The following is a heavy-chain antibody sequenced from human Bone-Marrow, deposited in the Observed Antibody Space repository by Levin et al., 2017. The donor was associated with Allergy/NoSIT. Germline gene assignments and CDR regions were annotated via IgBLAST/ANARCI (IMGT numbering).Heavy chain of an antibody. CDR2: ISAYNGNT. Sequence: ASVKVSCKASGYTLSNYGLSWVRQAPGQGLEWMGWISAYNGNTNYAQKFQGRVTMTADTSTSTAYMELRSLRSDDTAVYYCARGGVGYCTSTTCYFNYYGLDVWGHGTTVTVSS. CDR1: GYTLSNYG. CDR3: ARGGVGYCTSTTCYFNYYGLDV. J-gene: IGHJ6*02. V-gene: IGHV1-18*01. D-gene: IGHD2-2*01.